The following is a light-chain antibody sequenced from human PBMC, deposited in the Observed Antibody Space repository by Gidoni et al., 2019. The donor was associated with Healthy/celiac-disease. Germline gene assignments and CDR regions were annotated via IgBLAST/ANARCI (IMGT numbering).Light chain of an antibody. CDR2: DAP. J-gene: IGKJ4*01. Sequence: EIVFTQSTATLSLSPGERATLSCTASQSVSSYLAWYQQKPDQAPTLLIYDAPNRSTGIPARFSGSGSGTDFTLTISSLGPEDVAVYYCQQRSNWPPLTFGGGTKVEIK. CDR1: QSVSSY. CDR3: QQRSNWPPLT. V-gene: IGKV3-11*01.